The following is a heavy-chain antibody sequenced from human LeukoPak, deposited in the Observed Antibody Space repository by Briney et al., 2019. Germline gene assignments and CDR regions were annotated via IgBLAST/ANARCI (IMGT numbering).Heavy chain of an antibody. D-gene: IGHD2-8*01. J-gene: IGHJ4*02. CDR2: INPNSGST. CDR1: GYTFTGYY. Sequence: ASVKVSCKASGYTFTGYYMHWVRQAPGQGLEWMGWINPNSGSTNYAQKFQGRVTMTRDTSISTAYMELSRLRSDDTAVYYCARGRYCTNGVCSQPEDYWGQGTRVTVSS. CDR3: ARGRYCTNGVCSQPEDY. V-gene: IGHV1-2*02.